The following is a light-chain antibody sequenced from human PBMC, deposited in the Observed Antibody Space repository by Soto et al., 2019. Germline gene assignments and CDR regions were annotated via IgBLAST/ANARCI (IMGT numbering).Light chain of an antibody. J-gene: IGKJ4*01. CDR2: AAS. CDR1: QSVLDSSNNKNY. V-gene: IGKV4-1*01. CDR3: QQYYSFPLT. Sequence: DIVMTQSPDSLAVSLGERATINCKSSQSVLDSSNNKNYLAWYQQKPGKAPELLIYAASTLQRGVPSRFSGSGSGTDFTLTISCLQSEDFATDYCQQYYSFPLTFGGGTKVDIK.